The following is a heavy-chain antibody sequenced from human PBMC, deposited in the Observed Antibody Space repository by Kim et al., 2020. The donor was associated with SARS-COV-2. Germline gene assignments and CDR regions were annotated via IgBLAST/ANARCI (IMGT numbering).Heavy chain of an antibody. V-gene: IGHV3-48*03. CDR2: ISSRAMTI. J-gene: IGHJ4*02. Sequence: GWSLRLSCAASGFTFSFYEMNWVRQAPGKGLEWVSYISSRAMTIYYADSVKGRFTISRDNAKNSLYLQMNSLRAEDTAIYYCARGYSTGWGVTYWGQGTL. CDR3: ARGYSTGWGVTY. CDR1: GFTFSFYE. D-gene: IGHD6-19*01.